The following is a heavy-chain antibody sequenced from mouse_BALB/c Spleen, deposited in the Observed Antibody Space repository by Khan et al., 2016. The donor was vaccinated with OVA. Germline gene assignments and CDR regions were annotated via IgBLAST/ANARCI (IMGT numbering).Heavy chain of an antibody. CDR3: ARDGSRYNYAMDY. CDR2: ISYSGST. J-gene: IGHJ4*01. V-gene: IGHV3-2*02. D-gene: IGHD1-1*01. Sequence: QLEESGPGLVKPSQSLSLTCTVTGYSITSDYARNWIRQFPGNTLEWMGYISYSGSTNYNPSLKSRISITQDTSKNQFILQLNSVTTEDTATYYCARDGSRYNYAMDYWGQGTSVTVSS. CDR1: GYSITSDYA.